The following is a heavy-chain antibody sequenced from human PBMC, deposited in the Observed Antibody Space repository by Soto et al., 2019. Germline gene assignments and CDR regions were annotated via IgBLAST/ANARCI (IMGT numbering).Heavy chain of an antibody. Sequence: SVKVSCKASGGTFSSYTISWVRQAPGQGLEWMGGIIPIFGTANYAQKFQGRVTITADKSTSTAYMELSSLRSEDTAVYYCARDACSSTSCYTSWFDPWGQGTLVTVSS. J-gene: IGHJ5*02. D-gene: IGHD2-2*02. CDR1: GGTFSSYT. CDR3: ARDACSSTSCYTSWFDP. V-gene: IGHV1-69*06. CDR2: IIPIFGTA.